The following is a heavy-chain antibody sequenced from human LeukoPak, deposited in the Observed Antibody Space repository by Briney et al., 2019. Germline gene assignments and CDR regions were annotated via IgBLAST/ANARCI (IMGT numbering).Heavy chain of an antibody. CDR2: IRYDGSNK. J-gene: IGHJ1*01. Sequence: GGSLILSCADSGFTFSDYYMSWVRQAPGKGLEWVAFIRYDGSNKYYADSVKGRFTISRDNSKNTLYLQMNSLRAEDTAVYYCAKGEVGGYYYDSSGYSTPLQHWGQGTLVTVSS. D-gene: IGHD3-22*01. V-gene: IGHV3-30*02. CDR3: AKGEVGGYYYDSSGYSTPLQH. CDR1: GFTFSDYY.